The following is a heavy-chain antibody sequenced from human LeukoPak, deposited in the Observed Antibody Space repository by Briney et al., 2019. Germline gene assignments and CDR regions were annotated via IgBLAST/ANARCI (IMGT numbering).Heavy chain of an antibody. CDR2: IFPSGGEI. CDR1: GFHYSTFA. CDR3: AKGGSYRSQPYFDY. V-gene: IGHV3-23*01. J-gene: IGHJ4*02. Sequence: PGGPLRLSCAASGFHYSTFAMLGVHQPPGKGLAWVSSIFPSGGEIHYADSVKGRFTISRDNSKDTLYLQMNSLRAEATAVYYCAKGGSYRSQPYFDYWGQGTPVTVSS. D-gene: IGHD3-16*02.